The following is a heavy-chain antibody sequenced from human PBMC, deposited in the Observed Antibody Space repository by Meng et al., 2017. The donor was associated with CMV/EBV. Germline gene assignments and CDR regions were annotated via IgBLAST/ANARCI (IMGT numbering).Heavy chain of an antibody. Sequence: ASVKVSCKASGYTFTGYYMHWVRQVPGQGLEWMGWINPNSGGTNYAQKFQGRVTMTRDTSISTAYMELSRLRSDDTAVYYCARASSGYGSAFDIWGQGTMVTVSS. CDR3: ARASSGYGSAFDI. CDR2: INPNSGGT. J-gene: IGHJ3*02. D-gene: IGHD3-22*01. V-gene: IGHV1-2*02. CDR1: GYTFTGYY.